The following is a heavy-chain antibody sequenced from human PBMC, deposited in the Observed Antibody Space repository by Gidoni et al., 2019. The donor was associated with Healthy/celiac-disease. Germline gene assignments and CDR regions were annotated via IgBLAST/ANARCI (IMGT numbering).Heavy chain of an antibody. CDR1: GFTFGDYA. V-gene: IGHV3-49*04. Sequence: EVQLVESGGGLVQPGRSLRLSCTASGFTFGDYAMSWVRQAPGKGLEWVGFIRSKAYGGTTEYAASVKGRFTISRDDSKSIAYLQMNSLKTEDTAVYYCTRESSSGPPWPQYYFDYWGQGTLVTVSS. D-gene: IGHD6-19*01. CDR2: IRSKAYGGTT. CDR3: TRESSSGPPWPQYYFDY. J-gene: IGHJ4*02.